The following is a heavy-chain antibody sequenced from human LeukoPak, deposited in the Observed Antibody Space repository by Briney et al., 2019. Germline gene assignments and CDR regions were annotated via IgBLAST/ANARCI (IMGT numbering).Heavy chain of an antibody. J-gene: IGHJ5*02. V-gene: IGHV4-61*01. CDR2: ISDSGST. CDR1: GGSVSSGSYY. CDR3: ARYDYGDCWFDP. D-gene: IGHD4-17*01. Sequence: PSETLSLTCTVSGGSVSSGSYYWSRIRQAPGKGLEWIGYISDSGSTNYNPSLRSRVTISVDTSKNQFSLKLSSVTAADTALYYCARYDYGDCWFDPWGQGTLVTVSS.